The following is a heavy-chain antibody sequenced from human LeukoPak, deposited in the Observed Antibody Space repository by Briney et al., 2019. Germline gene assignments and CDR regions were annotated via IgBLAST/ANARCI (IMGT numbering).Heavy chain of an antibody. V-gene: IGHV4-39*01. CDR1: GGSISSSCYY. D-gene: IGHD6-19*01. Sequence: SETLSLTCTVSGGSISSSCYYWAWIRQPPGKGLEWFGSIYYSGSTYYNPSRKSRVTISVDTSKNQFSLKLSSVTAADTAVYYCARQGYSSGWYYFDYWGQGTGDTVSS. CDR3: ARQGYSSGWYYFDY. CDR2: IYYSGST. J-gene: IGHJ4*02.